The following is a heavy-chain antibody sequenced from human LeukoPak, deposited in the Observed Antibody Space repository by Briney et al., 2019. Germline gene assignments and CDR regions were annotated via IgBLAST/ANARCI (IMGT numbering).Heavy chain of an antibody. CDR2: ITASGGST. D-gene: IGHD3-16*01. CDR3: ARRGSDSYYFDY. V-gene: IGHV3-23*01. Sequence: GGSLRLSCAASGFTFSSYSMNWVRQAPGKGLEWVSAITASGGSTYYADSVKGRFTISRDNSKNTLYVQMNSLRAEDTAVYYCARRGSDSYYFDYWGQGTLVTVSS. J-gene: IGHJ4*02. CDR1: GFTFSSYS.